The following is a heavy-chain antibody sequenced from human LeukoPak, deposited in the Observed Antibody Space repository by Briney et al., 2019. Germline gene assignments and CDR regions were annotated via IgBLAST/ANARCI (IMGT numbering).Heavy chain of an antibody. CDR3: AKSLGGYNTGDYYYYGMDV. J-gene: IGHJ6*02. V-gene: IGHV3-30*18. CDR2: ISSDGTQK. CDR1: GFTFNNYG. D-gene: IGHD5-24*01. Sequence: PGGSLRLSCAASGFTFNNYGMHWVRQAPGKGLGWVAVISSDGTQKYYAYYVKGRLTISRDDFKKTVYLQMNSLRGEDTAVYYCAKSLGGYNTGDYYYYGMDVWGQGTTVSVSS.